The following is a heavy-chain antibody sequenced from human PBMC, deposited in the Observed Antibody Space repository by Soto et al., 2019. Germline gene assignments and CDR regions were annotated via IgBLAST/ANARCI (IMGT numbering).Heavy chain of an antibody. CDR3: ARVIRAVGVPFDL. D-gene: IGHD2-8*01. Sequence: XATLSLTCNVSGGSLKTYNWSWIRKLPGKGLEWIGYIYHSGSTNYNPSLQSRATISVDTSKNQFSLRLSSVKPADTAVYYCARVIRAVGVPFDLCGQGTLVTVSS. J-gene: IGHJ4*02. CDR2: IYHSGST. CDR1: GGSLKTYN. V-gene: IGHV4-59*01.